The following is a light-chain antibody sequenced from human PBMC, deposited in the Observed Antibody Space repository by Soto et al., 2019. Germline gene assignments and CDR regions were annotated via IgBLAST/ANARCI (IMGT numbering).Light chain of an antibody. J-gene: IGKJ1*01. Sequence: DIQMTQSPSTLSASVGDRVTITCRANQSIYTWLAWYQHKPGKAPKFLIYMASSLENGVPSRFSGSGSGTEFTLTISSLQPDDVATYVCQQYVKYPVTFGQGTKVEIK. V-gene: IGKV1-5*03. CDR3: QQYVKYPVT. CDR1: QSIYTW. CDR2: MAS.